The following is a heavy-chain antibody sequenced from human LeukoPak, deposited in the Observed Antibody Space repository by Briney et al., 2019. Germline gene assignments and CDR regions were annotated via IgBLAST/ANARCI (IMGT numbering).Heavy chain of an antibody. D-gene: IGHD2-2*02. Sequence: ASVKVSCKASGGTFSSYAINWVRQATGQGLEWMGWMNPNSGNTGYAQKFQGRVTMTRNTSISTAYMELSSLRSEDTAVYYCARVGGYRSSTSCYTYWGQGTLVTVSS. V-gene: IGHV1-8*02. CDR3: ARVGGYRSSTSCYTY. CDR1: GGTFSSYA. CDR2: MNPNSGNT. J-gene: IGHJ4*02.